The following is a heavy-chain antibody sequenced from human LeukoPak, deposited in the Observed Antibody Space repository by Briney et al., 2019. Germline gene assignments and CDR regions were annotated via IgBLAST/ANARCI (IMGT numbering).Heavy chain of an antibody. CDR1: GGSISSGDYY. D-gene: IGHD2-21*02. CDR3: ARVEMTAMSLDY. V-gene: IGHV4-30-4*01. Sequence: SQTLSLTCTVSGGSISSGDYYWSWIRQPPGKGLEWIGYIYYSGSTYYNPSLKSRVTISVDTSKNQFSLKLCSVTAADTAVYYCARVEMTAMSLDYWGQGTLVTVSS. J-gene: IGHJ4*02. CDR2: IYYSGST.